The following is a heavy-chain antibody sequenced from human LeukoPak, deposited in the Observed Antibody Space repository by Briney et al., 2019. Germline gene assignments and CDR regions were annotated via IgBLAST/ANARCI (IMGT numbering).Heavy chain of an antibody. J-gene: IGHJ4*02. D-gene: IGHD3-22*01. V-gene: IGHV1-69*02. Sequence: GSSVKVSCKASGGTFSSYTISWVRQAPGQGLEWMGRIIPILGIANYAQKFQGRVTITADKSTSTAYMELSSLRSEDTAVYYCARVDSSGYLDFDYWGQGTLVTVSS. CDR3: ARVDSSGYLDFDY. CDR1: GGTFSSYT. CDR2: IIPILGIA.